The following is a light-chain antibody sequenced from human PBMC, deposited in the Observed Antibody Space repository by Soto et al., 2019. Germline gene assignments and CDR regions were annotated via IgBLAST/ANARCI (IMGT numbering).Light chain of an antibody. CDR1: SSDVGGYNS. V-gene: IGLV2-14*01. CDR2: DVS. Sequence: HSVLTQPASVPGSPGQSITISCTGTSSDVGGYNSVSWYQQHPGKAPKLMIHDVSNRPSGVSNRFSGSKSGNTASLTISGLQAEDEADYYCSSYTSSSSYVFGSGTKVTVL. J-gene: IGLJ1*01. CDR3: SSYTSSSSYV.